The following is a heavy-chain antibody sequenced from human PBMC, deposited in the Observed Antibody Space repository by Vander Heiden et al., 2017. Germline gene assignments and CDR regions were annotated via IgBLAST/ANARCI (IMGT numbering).Heavy chain of an antibody. CDR2: IYYSGST. J-gene: IGHJ3*02. CDR1: GGSISSSSYY. D-gene: IGHD2-15*01. CDR3: ARHCSGGSCYYLYDAFDI. Sequence: LQLQESGPGLVKPSETLSLTCTVPGGSISSSSYYWGWIRQPPGKGLEWIGSIYYSGSTYYNPSLKSRVTISVDTSKNQFSLKLSSVTAADTAVYYCARHCSGGSCYYLYDAFDIWGQGTMVTVSS. V-gene: IGHV4-39*01.